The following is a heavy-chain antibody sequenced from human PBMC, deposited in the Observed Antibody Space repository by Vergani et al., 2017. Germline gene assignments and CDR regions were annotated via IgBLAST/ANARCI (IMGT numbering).Heavy chain of an antibody. D-gene: IGHD1-14*01. V-gene: IGHV3-33*06. Sequence: QVQLVESGGGVVQPGRSLRLSCAASGFTFNQYGMHWVRQAPGKGLEWVAVTWDDGNNKQYADSVKGRFTISRDNSKSTMYLQMNSLRDENTGVYYCAKDLRLLYNRFDPWGQGALVTVSS. J-gene: IGHJ5*02. CDR2: TWDDGNNK. CDR1: GFTFNQYG. CDR3: AKDLRLLYNRFDP.